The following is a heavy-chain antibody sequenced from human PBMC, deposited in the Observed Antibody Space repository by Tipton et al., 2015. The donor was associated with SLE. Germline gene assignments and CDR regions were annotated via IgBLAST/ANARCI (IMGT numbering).Heavy chain of an antibody. D-gene: IGHD3/OR15-3a*01. CDR2: INHSGGT. V-gene: IGHV4-34*01. CDR3: ARVPGLDRDYFYYYYTDV. J-gene: IGHJ6*03. Sequence: LRLSCAVYGGSFSGYYWSWIRQPPGKGLEWIGEINHSGGTTYNASLKSRVTMSVDTSKNQFSLKLSSVTAADTAVYYCARVPGLDRDYFYYYYTDVWGKGTTVTVSS. CDR1: GGSFSGYY.